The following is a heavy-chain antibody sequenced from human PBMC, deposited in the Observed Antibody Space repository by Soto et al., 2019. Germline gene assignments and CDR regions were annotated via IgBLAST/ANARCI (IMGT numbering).Heavy chain of an antibody. CDR1: GFTFSNYA. D-gene: IGHD2-2*02. CDR3: ARERCSSTSCYTRDGMDV. J-gene: IGHJ6*02. V-gene: IGHV3-23*01. Sequence: GGSLRLSCAGSGFTFSNYAMSWVRQAPGKGLEWVSAISSAVNTYYADSVKGRFTISRDNAKNSLYLQMNSLRAEDTAVYYCARERCSSTSCYTRDGMDVWGQGTTVTVSS. CDR2: ISSAVNT.